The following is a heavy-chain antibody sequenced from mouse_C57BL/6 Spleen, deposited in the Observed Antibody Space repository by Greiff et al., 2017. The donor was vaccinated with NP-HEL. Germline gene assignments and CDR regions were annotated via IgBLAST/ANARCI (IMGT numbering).Heavy chain of an antibody. CDR1: GYSITSGYY. CDR2: ISYDGSN. J-gene: IGHJ4*01. Sequence: EVKLEESGPGLVKPSQSLSLTCSVTGYSITSGYYWNWTRQFPGNKLEWMGYISYDGSNNYNPSLKNRISITRDTSKNQFFLKLNSVTTEDTATYYCARERGGLLNAMDYWGQGTSVTVSS. D-gene: IGHD2-3*01. CDR3: ARERGGLLNAMDY. V-gene: IGHV3-6*01.